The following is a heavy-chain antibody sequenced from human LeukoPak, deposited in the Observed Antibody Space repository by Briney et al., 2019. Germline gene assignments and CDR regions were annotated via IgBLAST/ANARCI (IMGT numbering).Heavy chain of an antibody. J-gene: IGHJ3*02. V-gene: IGHV3-13*01. CDR3: ARDCSSTSCAGAFDI. D-gene: IGHD2-2*01. CDR1: GFTFSSYD. CDR2: IGTAGDT. Sequence: GGSLRLSCAASGFTFSSYDMHWVRQATGKGLEWVSAIGTAGDTYYPGSVKGRFTISRENAENSLYLQMNSLRAGDTAVYYCARDCSSTSCAGAFDIWGQGTVVTVSS.